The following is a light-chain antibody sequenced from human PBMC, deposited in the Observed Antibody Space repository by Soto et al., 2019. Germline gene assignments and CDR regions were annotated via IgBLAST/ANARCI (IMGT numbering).Light chain of an antibody. V-gene: IGLV2-14*03. J-gene: IGLJ1*01. CDR3: CSYTTSNTRQIV. CDR2: NVS. Sequence: QSALTQPASVSGSPGQSITISCTGTSSDVGGYTYVSWYQHHPAKAPKFLIYNVSNRPSGVSNRFSGSKSGNTASLTISGLQAEDEADYYCCSYTTSNTRQIVFGTGTKLTVL. CDR1: SSDVGGYTY.